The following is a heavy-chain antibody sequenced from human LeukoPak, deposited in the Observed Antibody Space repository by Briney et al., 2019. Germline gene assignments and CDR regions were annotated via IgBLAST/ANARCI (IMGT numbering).Heavy chain of an antibody. V-gene: IGHV1-2*02. Sequence: ASVKVSCKASGYTFTGYYMHWVRQAPGQGLEWMGWINPNSGGTNYAQKFQGRVTMTRDTSISTAYMELSRLRSDDTAVYYCARVKSDFWSANFDYWGQGTLVTVSS. CDR3: ARVKSDFWSANFDY. CDR2: INPNSGGT. J-gene: IGHJ4*02. D-gene: IGHD3-3*01. CDR1: GYTFTGYY.